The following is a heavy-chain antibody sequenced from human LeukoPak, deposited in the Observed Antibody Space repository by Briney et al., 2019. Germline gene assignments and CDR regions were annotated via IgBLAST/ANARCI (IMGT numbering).Heavy chain of an antibody. CDR2: ISTYNGNT. CDR1: GYTFTSYG. J-gene: IGHJ5*02. Sequence: VASVKVSCKASGYTFTSYGISWVRQAPGQGLEWMGWISTYNGNTNYAQKLQDRVTMTTDTSTSIVYMELRSLRSDDAAVYYCARDAGVVVPTARVPLNPWGQGTLVTVSS. V-gene: IGHV1-18*01. CDR3: ARDAGVVVPTARVPLNP. D-gene: IGHD2-2*01.